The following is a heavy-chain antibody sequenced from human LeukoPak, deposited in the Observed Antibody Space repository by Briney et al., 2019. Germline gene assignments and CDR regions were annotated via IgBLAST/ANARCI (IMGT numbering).Heavy chain of an antibody. V-gene: IGHV3-74*01. Sequence: PGGSLRLSCAGSGFTFSTYWMHWVRHAPGGGLVWVSGINTDGSTTIYADSVKGRYTISRDNAKNAVYLQMSSLRAEDTAVYYCAKESGYDVDLEYWGQGALVTVSS. CDR3: AKESGYDVDLEY. D-gene: IGHD5-12*01. CDR2: INTDGSTT. CDR1: GFTFSTYW. J-gene: IGHJ4*02.